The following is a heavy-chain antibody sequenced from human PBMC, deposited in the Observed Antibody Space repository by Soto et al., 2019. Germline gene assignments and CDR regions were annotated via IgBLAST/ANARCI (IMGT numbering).Heavy chain of an antibody. CDR3: ARESCITGTIDRHDAFDI. D-gene: IGHD1-7*01. J-gene: IGHJ3*02. CDR2: ISAYNGNT. CDR1: GYTFTSYG. V-gene: IGHV1-18*01. Sequence: ASVKVSCKASGYTFTSYGISWVRQAPGQGLEWMGWISAYNGNTNYAQKLQGRVTMTTDTSTSTAYMELRSLRSDDTAVYYCARESCITGTIDRHDAFDIWGQGTMVTVSS.